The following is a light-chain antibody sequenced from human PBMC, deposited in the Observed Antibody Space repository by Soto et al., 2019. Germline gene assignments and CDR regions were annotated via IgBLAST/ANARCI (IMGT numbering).Light chain of an antibody. J-gene: IGLJ1*01. V-gene: IGLV2-14*01. Sequence: QSALSQPASVSGSPGQSITISCTGTSSDVGGYNYVSWYQQHPGKARKLMIYDVSNRPSGVSNRFSGSKSGKTASLTISGLQAEDEADYYCSSYTSSSTQVFGTGTKLTVL. CDR2: DVS. CDR3: SSYTSSSTQV. CDR1: SSDVGGYNY.